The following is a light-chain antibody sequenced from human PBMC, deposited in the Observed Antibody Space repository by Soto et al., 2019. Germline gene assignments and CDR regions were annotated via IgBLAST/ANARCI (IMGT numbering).Light chain of an antibody. V-gene: IGLV2-14*01. Sequence: QSVLTQPASVSGTPGQSITISCTGSNSDVGIYDFVSWYQHHPGRAPKLIVSEVSHQPSGVSNRFSGSKSGNTASLTISGLQSEDEADYYCISYTSDDVHYVFGTGTKVTVL. J-gene: IGLJ1*01. CDR3: ISYTSDDVHYV. CDR1: NSDVGIYDF. CDR2: EVS.